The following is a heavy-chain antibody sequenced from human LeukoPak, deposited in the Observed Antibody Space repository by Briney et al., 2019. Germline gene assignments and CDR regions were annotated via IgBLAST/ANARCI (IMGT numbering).Heavy chain of an antibody. V-gene: IGHV3-30*03. CDR1: GFTFSSYG. Sequence: PGRSLRLSCVASGFTFSSYGMHWVRQAPGKGLEWVAVISYDGSNKYYADSVKGRFTISRDNSKNTLYLQMNSLRAEDTAVYYCARGYYDFWSGWDPWGQGTLVTVSS. J-gene: IGHJ5*02. CDR3: ARGYYDFWSGWDP. D-gene: IGHD3-3*01. CDR2: ISYDGSNK.